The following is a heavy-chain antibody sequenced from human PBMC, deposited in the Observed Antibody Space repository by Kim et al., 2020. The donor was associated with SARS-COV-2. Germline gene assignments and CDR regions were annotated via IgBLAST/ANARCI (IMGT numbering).Heavy chain of an antibody. Sequence: SETLSLTCAVYGGSFSGYYWSWIRQPPGKGLEWIGEINHSGSTNYNPSLKSRVTISVDTSKNQFSLKLSSVTAADTAVYYCARGPPSSSWGSLNWFDPWGQGTLVTVSS. D-gene: IGHD6-13*01. V-gene: IGHV4-34*01. J-gene: IGHJ5*02. CDR2: INHSGST. CDR1: GGSFSGYY. CDR3: ARGPPSSSWGSLNWFDP.